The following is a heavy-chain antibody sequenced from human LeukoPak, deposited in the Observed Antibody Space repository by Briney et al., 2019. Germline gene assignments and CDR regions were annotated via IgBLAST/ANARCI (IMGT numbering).Heavy chain of an antibody. Sequence: ASVKVSCKAFGYTFTTYFIHWVRQVPGQGLEWMGMIKPLGGDTTYAQKFQGRVTMTRDTSTSTVHMELRSLISEDTAGYFCARGPNYSYGLLDYWGQGTQVTVTS. CDR1: GYTFTTYF. J-gene: IGHJ4*02. CDR2: IKPLGGDT. D-gene: IGHD5-18*01. V-gene: IGHV1-46*03. CDR3: ARGPNYSYGLLDY.